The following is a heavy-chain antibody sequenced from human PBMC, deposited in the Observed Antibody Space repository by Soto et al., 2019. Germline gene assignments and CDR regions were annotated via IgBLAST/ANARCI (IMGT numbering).Heavy chain of an antibody. Sequence: EVQLLESGGGLVQPGGSLRLSCAASGFTFSSYAMSWVRQAPGKGREWVSAISGSGGSTYYADSVKGLFTISRDNSENTLYLQMNSLRAEDTAVYYCARGGRSPWYFDHWGPRTLVTVSS. CDR2: ISGSGGST. CDR3: ARGGRSPWYFDH. CDR1: GFTFSSYA. V-gene: IGHV3-23*01. J-gene: IGHJ4*02.